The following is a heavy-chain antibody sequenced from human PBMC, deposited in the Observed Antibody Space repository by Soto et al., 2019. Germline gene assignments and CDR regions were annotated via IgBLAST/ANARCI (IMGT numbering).Heavy chain of an antibody. J-gene: IGHJ4*02. CDR1: GLTFSKAD. CDR3: ATHSWDY. V-gene: IGHV3-23*01. Sequence: EVQVSESGGGLVQPGGSLRLSCAASGLTFSKADMSWVRQAPGKGLEWVSAISGSGGNTYYADSVKGRFTVSRDNSKNTLFLQMNSLRVEYTAIYDCATHSWDYWGQGTLVTVSS. CDR2: ISGSGGNT.